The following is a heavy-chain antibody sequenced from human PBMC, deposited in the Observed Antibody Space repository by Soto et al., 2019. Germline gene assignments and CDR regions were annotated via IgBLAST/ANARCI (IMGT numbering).Heavy chain of an antibody. V-gene: IGHV3-21*01. J-gene: IGHJ4*02. CDR3: VRDQGIAANLDY. CDR1: VFTFSSYS. CDR2: ISYTNTHT. D-gene: IGHD6-13*01. Sequence: GGSLRHSCAASVFTFSSYSMNWVRQAPGKGLEWVSCISYTNTHTYYADSVKGRFTISRDNAKNSLYLQMNSLSAEDTAVYYCVRDQGIAANLDYWGQGTLVTVSS.